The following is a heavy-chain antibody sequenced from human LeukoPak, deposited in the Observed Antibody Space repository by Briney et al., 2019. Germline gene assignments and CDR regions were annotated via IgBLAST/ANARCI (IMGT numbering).Heavy chain of an antibody. CDR1: GYTFTGYY. CDR3: AIRSLSSSWDSFDY. D-gene: IGHD6-13*01. V-gene: IGHV1-2*02. Sequence: GASVRVSCKASGYTFTGYYMYWVRQAPGQGLEWMGWINPNSGGTNYAQNFQGRVTMTRDTSISTAYMELSRLRSDDTAVYYCAIRSLSSSWDSFDYWGQGALVIVSS. J-gene: IGHJ4*02. CDR2: INPNSGGT.